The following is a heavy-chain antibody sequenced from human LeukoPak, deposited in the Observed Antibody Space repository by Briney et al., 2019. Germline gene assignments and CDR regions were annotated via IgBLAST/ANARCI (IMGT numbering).Heavy chain of an antibody. CDR2: INHSWST. Sequence: SETLSLTCAVYGGSFSGYYWSWIRQPPGKGLEWIGEINHSWSTNYNPSLKSRVTISVDTSKNQFSLKLSSVTAADTAVYYCARAPGGYGPRVAFDYWGQGTLVTVSS. V-gene: IGHV4-34*01. CDR3: ARAPGGYGPRVAFDY. CDR1: GGSFSGYY. J-gene: IGHJ4*02. D-gene: IGHD1-1*01.